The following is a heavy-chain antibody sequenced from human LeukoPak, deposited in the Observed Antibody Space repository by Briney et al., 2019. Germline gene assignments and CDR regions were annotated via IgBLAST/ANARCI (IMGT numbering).Heavy chain of an antibody. D-gene: IGHD2-2*01. J-gene: IGHJ3*02. CDR2: ISSSSSYI. CDR3: ARVRCSSTNCYGRLDAFDI. Sequence: GGSLRLSCAASVFTFSSYSMNWVRQAPGKGLEGVSSISSSSSYIYYADSVKGRFTISRDNAKNSLYLQMNSLRDEDTAVYYCARVRCSSTNCYGRLDAFDIWGQGTMVTVSS. CDR1: VFTFSSYS. V-gene: IGHV3-21*01.